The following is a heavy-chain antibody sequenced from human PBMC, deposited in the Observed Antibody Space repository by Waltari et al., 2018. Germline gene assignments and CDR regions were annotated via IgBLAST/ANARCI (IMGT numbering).Heavy chain of an antibody. CDR3: ARNLLRNYGLVDY. Sequence: QVQLQESGPGLVKPSETLSLTCTVSGGAISNDFWSWIRQPAGKGLEWIGRIDGGGSTNYNPSLASRVTMSMDTSKSQFSLELRSVTAADTAIYYCARNLLRNYGLVDYWGQGTLATVSS. V-gene: IGHV4-4*07. CDR1: GGAISNDF. D-gene: IGHD3-16*01. J-gene: IGHJ4*02. CDR2: IDGGGST.